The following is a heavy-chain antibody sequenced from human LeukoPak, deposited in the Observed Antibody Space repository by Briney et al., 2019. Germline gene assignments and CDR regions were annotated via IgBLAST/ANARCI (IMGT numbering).Heavy chain of an antibody. D-gene: IGHD5-12*01. V-gene: IGHV4-31*03. Sequence: PSETLSLTCIVSGGSISSGGYYWSWIRQHPGKGLEWIGYIYYSGSTYYNPSLKSRVTISVDTSKNQFPLKLSSVTAADTAVYYCARDASGYDYIDYWGQGTLVTVSS. CDR3: ARDASGYDYIDY. CDR2: IYYSGST. J-gene: IGHJ4*02. CDR1: GGSISSGGYY.